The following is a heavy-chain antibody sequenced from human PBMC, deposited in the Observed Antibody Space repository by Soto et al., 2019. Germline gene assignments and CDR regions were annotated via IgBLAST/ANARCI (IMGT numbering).Heavy chain of an antibody. J-gene: IGHJ3*02. CDR2: IYHSGST. Sequence: ETLSLTCAVSGGSISSSNWWSWVRQPPGKGLEWIGEIYHSGSTNYNPSLKSRVTISVDKSKNQFSLKLSSVTAADTAVYYCARDGATYYYDSSGYYLGAFDIWGQGTMVTVSS. D-gene: IGHD3-22*01. V-gene: IGHV4-4*02. CDR1: GGSISSSNW. CDR3: ARDGATYYYDSSGYYLGAFDI.